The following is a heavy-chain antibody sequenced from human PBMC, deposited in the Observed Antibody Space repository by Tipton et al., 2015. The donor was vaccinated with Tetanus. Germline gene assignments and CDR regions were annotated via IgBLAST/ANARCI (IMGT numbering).Heavy chain of an antibody. D-gene: IGHD1-1*01. V-gene: IGHV3-48*01. CDR1: GFSFSTHG. J-gene: IGHJ3*02. CDR2: ISRSSTMI. Sequence: GSLRLSCSATGFSFSTHGMNWVRQAPGKGPEWIAYISRSSTMIFYTDSVKGRFTISRDNAKNSLYLQMTSLRPEDTAVYYCAKAMNDLRYALDIWGLGTLVTVAS. CDR3: AKAMNDLRYALDI.